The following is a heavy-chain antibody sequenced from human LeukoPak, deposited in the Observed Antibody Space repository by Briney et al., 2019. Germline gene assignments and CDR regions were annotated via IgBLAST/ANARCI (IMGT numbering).Heavy chain of an antibody. V-gene: IGHV3-7*01. Sequence: PGGSLRLSCVASEFTFSSYWMSWVRQAPGKGLEWVASIKEDESEKYYVDSVKGRFTISRDNARNSLYLQMNSLRAEDTAVYYCARSYYYGSGSFDYWGQGTLVTVSS. D-gene: IGHD3-10*01. J-gene: IGHJ4*02. CDR3: ARSYYYGSGSFDY. CDR1: EFTFSSYW. CDR2: IKEDESEK.